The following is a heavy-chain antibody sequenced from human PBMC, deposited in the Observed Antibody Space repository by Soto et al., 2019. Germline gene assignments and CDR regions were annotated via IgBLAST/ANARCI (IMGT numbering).Heavy chain of an antibody. CDR2: IWYDGSNK. CDR3: ARDGYCSSTSCSSLYYYYYMDV. V-gene: IGHV3-33*01. Sequence: PGGSLRLSCAASGFTFSSYGMHWVRQAPGKGLEWVAVIWYDGSNKYYADSVKGRFTISRDNSKNTLYLQMNSLRAEDTAVYYCARDGYCSSTSCSSLYYYYYMDVWGKGTTVTVSS. J-gene: IGHJ6*03. CDR1: GFTFSSYG. D-gene: IGHD2-2*01.